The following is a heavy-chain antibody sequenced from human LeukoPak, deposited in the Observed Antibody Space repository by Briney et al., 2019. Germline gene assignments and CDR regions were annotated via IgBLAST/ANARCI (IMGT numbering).Heavy chain of an antibody. J-gene: IGHJ4*02. V-gene: IGHV4-31*03. CDR2: IYYSGST. Sequence: SETLSLTCTVSGGSISSGGYYWSWIRQHPGKGLEWIGYIYYSGSTYYNPSLKSRVTLSVDTSKNQFSLKLSSVTAADTAVYYCSSGWYDGPYYFDYWGQGTLVTVSS. CDR1: GGSISSGGYY. CDR3: SSGWYDGPYYFDY. D-gene: IGHD6-19*01.